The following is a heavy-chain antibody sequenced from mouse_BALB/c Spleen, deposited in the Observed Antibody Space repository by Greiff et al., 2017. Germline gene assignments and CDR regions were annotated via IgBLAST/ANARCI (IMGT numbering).Heavy chain of an antibody. V-gene: IGHV1-5*01. CDR1: GYTFTSYW. CDR2: NYPGNSDT. Sequence: VQLQQSGTVLARPGASVKMSCKASGYTFTSYWMHWVKQRPGQGLEWIGANYPGNSDTSYNQKFKGKAKLTAVTSTSTAYMELSSLTNEDSAVYYCTKDRGDAMDYWGQGTSVTVSS. CDR3: TKDRGDAMDY. J-gene: IGHJ4*01.